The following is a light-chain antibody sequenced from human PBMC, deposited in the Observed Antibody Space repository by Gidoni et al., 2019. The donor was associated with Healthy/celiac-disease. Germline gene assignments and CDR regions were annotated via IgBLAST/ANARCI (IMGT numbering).Light chain of an antibody. CDR2: KAS. J-gene: IGKJ2*01. Sequence: DIQMTQSPSTPSASVGDRVTITCRASQSISSWLAWYQQQPGKAPKLLIYKASSLESGVPSRFSGSGSGTEFTLTISSLQPDDFATYYCQQYNSYSYTFGQGTKLEIK. V-gene: IGKV1-5*03. CDR3: QQYNSYSYT. CDR1: QSISSW.